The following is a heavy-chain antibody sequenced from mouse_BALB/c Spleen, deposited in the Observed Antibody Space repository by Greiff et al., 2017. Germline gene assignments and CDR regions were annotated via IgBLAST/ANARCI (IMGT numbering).Heavy chain of an antibody. J-gene: IGHJ4*01. Sequence: QVHVKQPGAELVKPGAPVKLSCKASGYTFTSYWMNWVKQRPGRGLEWIGRIDPSDSETHYNQKFKDKATLTVDKSSSTAYIQLSSLTSEDSAVYYCARKGPYGNYNYAMDYWGQGTSVTVSS. V-gene: IGHV1-69*02. CDR2: IDPSDSET. CDR1: GYTFTSYW. CDR3: ARKGPYGNYNYAMDY. D-gene: IGHD2-1*01.